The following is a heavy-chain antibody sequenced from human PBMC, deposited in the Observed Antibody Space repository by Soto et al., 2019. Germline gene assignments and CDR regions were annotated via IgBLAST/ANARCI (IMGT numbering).Heavy chain of an antibody. CDR2: TYYRSKWYN. Sequence: QTLVPTCAISWDSVSSNSAAWNWIRQSPFRGLEWLGRTYYRSKWYNYYAVSVKSRITINPDTSKNQFSLQLNSVTPEDTAVYYCARASDIILLAAANGPSIIAVSAQFGMKVWGQGTTVNVS. V-gene: IGHV6-1*01. CDR1: WDSVSSNSAA. J-gene: IGHJ6*02. CDR3: ARASDIILLAAANGPSIIAVSAQFGMKV. D-gene: IGHD2-2*01.